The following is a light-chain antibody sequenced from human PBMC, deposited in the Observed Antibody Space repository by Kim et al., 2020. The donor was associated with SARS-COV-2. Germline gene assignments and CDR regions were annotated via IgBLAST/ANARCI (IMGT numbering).Light chain of an antibody. Sequence: ATSNCKSSQSVLNNSNNKNYLTWYQQKPGQPPKLLIYWASTRESGVPDRFSGSGSGTDFTLTISSLQAEDVAVYYCQQYYSTPWTFGQGTKVDIK. V-gene: IGKV4-1*01. CDR1: QSVLNNSNNKNY. CDR3: QQYYSTPWT. CDR2: WAS. J-gene: IGKJ1*01.